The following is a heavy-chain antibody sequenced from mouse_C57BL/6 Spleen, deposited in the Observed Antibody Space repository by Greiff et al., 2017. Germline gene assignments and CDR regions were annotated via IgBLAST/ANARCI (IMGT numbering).Heavy chain of an antibody. Sequence: VKLQESGAELVKPGASVKLSCKASGYTFTEYTIHWVKQRSGQGLAWIGWFYPGSGSIKYNEKFKDKATLTADKTSRTVYMELSRLTSEDSAVYFCARHEENYGSPYAKDYWGQGTSVTVTS. V-gene: IGHV1-62-2*01. CDR1: GYTFTEYT. CDR3: ARHEENYGSPYAKDY. D-gene: IGHD1-1*01. CDR2: FYPGSGSI. J-gene: IGHJ4*01.